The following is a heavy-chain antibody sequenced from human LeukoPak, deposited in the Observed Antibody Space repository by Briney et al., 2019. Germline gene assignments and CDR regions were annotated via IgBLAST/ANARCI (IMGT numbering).Heavy chain of an antibody. D-gene: IGHD3-16*02. J-gene: IGHJ5*02. CDR1: GGSFSGYY. CDR2: INHSGST. CDR3: ARGRGYYVWGSYRQNWFDP. V-gene: IGHV4-34*01. Sequence: SETLSLTCAVYGGSFSGYYWSWIRQPPGKGLKWIGEINHSGSTNYNPSLKSRVTISVDTSKNQFSLKLSSVTAADTAVYYCARGRGYYVWGSYRQNWFDPWGQGTLVTVSS.